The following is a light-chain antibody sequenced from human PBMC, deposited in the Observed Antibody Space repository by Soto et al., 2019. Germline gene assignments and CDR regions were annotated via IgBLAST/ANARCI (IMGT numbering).Light chain of an antibody. CDR3: CSYAGSSTLV. CDR2: EVK. Sequence: QSALTQPASVSGSPGQSITISCTGTSSDVGSYNLVSWYQHHPGKVPKLMIYEVKMRPSGVSNRSSGSKSGNTASLTISGLQAEDETDYYCCSYAGSSTLVFGTGTKVTVL. J-gene: IGLJ1*01. V-gene: IGLV2-23*02. CDR1: SSDVGSYNL.